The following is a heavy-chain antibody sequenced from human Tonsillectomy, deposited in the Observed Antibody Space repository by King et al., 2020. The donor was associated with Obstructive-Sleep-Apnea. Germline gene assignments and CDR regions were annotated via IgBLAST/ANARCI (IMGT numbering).Heavy chain of an antibody. CDR2: IYPVDSDT. Sequence: VQLVESVAEVKKPGESLKISCKGSGYSFTSYWIGWGRQVPGKDLEWMGIIYPVDSDTRYSPSFQGQVTLSAVKSISTAYLQWSSLKASDTAMYHCARHGRYCSGGSCYGMDVWGQGTTVTVSS. J-gene: IGHJ6*02. D-gene: IGHD2-15*01. CDR1: GYSFTSYW. CDR3: ARHGRYCSGGSCYGMDV. V-gene: IGHV5-51*01.